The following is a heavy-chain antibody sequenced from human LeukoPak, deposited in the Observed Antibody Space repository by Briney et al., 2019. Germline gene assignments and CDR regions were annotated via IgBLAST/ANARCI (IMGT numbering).Heavy chain of an antibody. CDR2: VSTYNGDT. CDR3: ARAESMALYFLY. V-gene: IGHV1-18*01. D-gene: IGHD1-14*01. J-gene: IGHJ1*01. CDR1: RYTFTDFG. Sequence: GASVKVSCKAARYTFTDFGFIWVRQAPGQGLEWMGWVSTYNGDTDYAKKFQDRVTMTTESSTQTTFMELRNLRSDDTAVYYCARAESMALYFLYWGQGTLVSVSS.